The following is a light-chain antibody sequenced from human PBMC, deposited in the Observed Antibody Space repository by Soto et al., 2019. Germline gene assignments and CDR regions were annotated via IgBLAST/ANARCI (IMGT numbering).Light chain of an antibody. J-gene: IGKJ1*01. CDR1: QTISSW. CDR2: KAS. V-gene: IGKV1-5*03. CDR3: QHYNSYAEA. Sequence: DIQMTQSRSTLSGSVGDRVTITCRASQTISSWLAWYQQKPGKAPKLLIYKASTLKSGVPSRFSGSGSGTEFTLTISSLQHDDFATYYCQHYNSYAEAFGQGTKVERK.